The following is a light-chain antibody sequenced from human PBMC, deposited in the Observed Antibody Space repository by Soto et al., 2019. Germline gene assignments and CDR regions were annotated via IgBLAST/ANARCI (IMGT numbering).Light chain of an antibody. V-gene: IGLV2-23*01. CDR2: EGN. Sequence: QSALTQPASVSGSPGQSITISCTGTSSDVGSYKLVSWYQQHPDKAPKLIMYEGNKRPSGVSNRFSGSKSGDTASLTISGLQAEDEADYYCCSYAGDSADVVFGGGTQLTVL. CDR1: SSDVGSYKL. J-gene: IGLJ2*01. CDR3: CSYAGDSADVV.